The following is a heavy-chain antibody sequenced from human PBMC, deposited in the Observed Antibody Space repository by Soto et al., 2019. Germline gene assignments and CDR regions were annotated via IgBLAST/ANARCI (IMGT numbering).Heavy chain of an antibody. CDR1: GGSISSYY. Sequence: SETLSLTCTVSGGSISSYYWSWIRQPPGKGLEWIGYIYYSGSTNYNPSLKSRVTISVDTSKNQFSLKLSSVTAADTAVYYCARHGIWCGYWYYYYYMDVWCKGTTVTVSS. V-gene: IGHV4-59*01. J-gene: IGHJ6*03. CDR2: IYYSGST. CDR3: ARHGIWCGYWYYYYYMDV. D-gene: IGHD3-3*01.